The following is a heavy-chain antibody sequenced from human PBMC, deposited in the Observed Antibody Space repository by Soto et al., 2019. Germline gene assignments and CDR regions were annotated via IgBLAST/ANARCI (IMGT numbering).Heavy chain of an antibody. CDR2: IIPIFGTA. Sequence: SVKVSCKASGGTFSSYAISWVRQAPGQGLEWMGGIIPIFGTANYAQKFQGRVTMTMDASISTAYMELNSLRSDDTAVYYCVRAAASLDPWGQGTLDTVSS. D-gene: IGHD6-25*01. J-gene: IGHJ5*02. CDR3: VRAAASLDP. CDR1: GGTFSSYA. V-gene: IGHV1-69*05.